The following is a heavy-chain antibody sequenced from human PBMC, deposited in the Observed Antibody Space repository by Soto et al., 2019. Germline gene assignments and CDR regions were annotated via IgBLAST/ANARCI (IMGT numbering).Heavy chain of an antibody. J-gene: IGHJ4*02. V-gene: IGHV4-34*01. CDR3: AREGYDILTGSSPFDY. CDR2: INHSGST. CDR1: GGSFSGYY. Sequence: QVQLQQWGAGLLKPSETLSLTCAVYGGSFSGYYWSWIRQPPGKGLEWIGEINHSGSTNYNPSLKSRVTIAVDTSKNQFPLKLSSVTAADTAVYYCAREGYDILTGSSPFDYWGQGTLVTVSS. D-gene: IGHD3-9*01.